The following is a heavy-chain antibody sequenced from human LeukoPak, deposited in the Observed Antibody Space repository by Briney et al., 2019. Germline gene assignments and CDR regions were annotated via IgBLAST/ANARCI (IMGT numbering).Heavy chain of an antibody. Sequence: SETLSLTCAVYGGSFSGYYWSWIRQPPGKGLEWIGYIYYSGSTNYNPSLKSRVTISVDTSKNQFSLKLSSVTAADTAVYYCVRRRSVRDPSQFDYWGQGTLVTVSS. V-gene: IGHV4-59*08. CDR3: VRRRSVRDPSQFDY. D-gene: IGHD4-23*01. J-gene: IGHJ4*02. CDR1: GGSFSGYY. CDR2: IYYSGST.